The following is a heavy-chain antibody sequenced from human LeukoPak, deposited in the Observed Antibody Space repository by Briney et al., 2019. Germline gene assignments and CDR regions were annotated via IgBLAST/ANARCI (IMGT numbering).Heavy chain of an antibody. V-gene: IGHV3-33*01. CDR1: GFTFSSYG. CDR3: ARGLDLGYFRR. CDR2: IWFDGSNK. Sequence: PGRSLRLSCAASGFTFSSYGMHWVRQAPGKGLEWVAVIWFDGSNKFYADSVKGRFTISRDNSKNTLYLQMNSLRAEDTAVYYCARGLDLGYFRRWGQGTLVTVSS. D-gene: IGHD4-11*01. J-gene: IGHJ1*01.